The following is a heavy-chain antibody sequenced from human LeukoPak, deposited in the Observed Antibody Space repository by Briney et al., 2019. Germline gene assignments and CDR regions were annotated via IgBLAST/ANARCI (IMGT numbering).Heavy chain of an antibody. Sequence: ASVKVSCKASGYTFTGYYIHWVRQAPGQGLEWMGWINPNSGATNYAQKFQGRVTMTRYTSISTAYMELSSLRSEDTAVYYCARTYYYDSSGYNDFQHWGQGTLVTVSS. D-gene: IGHD3-22*01. V-gene: IGHV1-2*02. CDR1: GYTFTGYY. J-gene: IGHJ1*01. CDR3: ARTYYYDSSGYNDFQH. CDR2: INPNSGAT.